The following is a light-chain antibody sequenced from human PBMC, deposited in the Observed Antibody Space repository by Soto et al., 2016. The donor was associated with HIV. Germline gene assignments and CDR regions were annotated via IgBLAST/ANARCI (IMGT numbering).Light chain of an antibody. J-gene: IGLJ1*01. Sequence: SYELTQPPSVSVSPGQTANITCSGDKLGDKYASWYQQKSGQSPTLVIYQDRKWPSGIPERFSGSNSGNTATLTISGTQAMDEADYFCQAWDSSTEVYVFGTGTKVTVL. CDR3: QAWDSSTEVYV. V-gene: IGLV3-1*01. CDR2: QDR. CDR1: KLGDKY.